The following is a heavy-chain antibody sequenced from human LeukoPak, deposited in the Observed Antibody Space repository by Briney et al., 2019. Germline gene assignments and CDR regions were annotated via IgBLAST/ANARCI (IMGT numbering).Heavy chain of an antibody. CDR1: GGSISSGGYY. J-gene: IGHJ6*02. V-gene: IGHV4-30-4*08. D-gene: IGHD2-21*02. CDR2: IYYSGST. Sequence: SETLSLTCTVSGGSISSGGYYWSWIRQHPGKGLEWIGYIYYSGSTYYNPSLKSRVTISVDTSKNQFSLKLSSVTAADTAVYYCATQYCGGDCYFYYYGMDVWGQGTTVTVSS. CDR3: ATQYCGGDCYFYYYGMDV.